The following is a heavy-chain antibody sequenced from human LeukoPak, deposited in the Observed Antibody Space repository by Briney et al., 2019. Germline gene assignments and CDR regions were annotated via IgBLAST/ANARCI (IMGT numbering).Heavy chain of an antibody. CDR2: IRGSGGST. D-gene: IGHD3-10*01. Sequence: GGSLRLSCAASRFTFSSYAMSWVRQAPGKGLEWVSVIRGSGGSTYYADSVKGRFTISRDNSKNTLYLQMNSLRAEDTAVYYCAKSLRVRGVPDYMDVWGKGTTVTISS. J-gene: IGHJ6*03. CDR1: RFTFSSYA. CDR3: AKSLRVRGVPDYMDV. V-gene: IGHV3-23*01.